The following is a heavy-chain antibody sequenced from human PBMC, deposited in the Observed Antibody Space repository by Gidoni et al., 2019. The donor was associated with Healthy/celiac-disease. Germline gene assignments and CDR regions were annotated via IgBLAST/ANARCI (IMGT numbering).Heavy chain of an antibody. CDR3: ARESGYFDL. CDR1: GFTFSSYW. V-gene: IGHV3-7*01. Sequence: EVQLVESGGGLVQPGGSLRLSCAASGFTFSSYWMRWVRQAPGKGLGWVGNIKQDGSEKYYVDSVKGRFTISRDNAKNSLYLQMNSLRAEDTAVYYCARESGYFDLWGRGTLVTVSS. CDR2: IKQDGSEK. J-gene: IGHJ2*01.